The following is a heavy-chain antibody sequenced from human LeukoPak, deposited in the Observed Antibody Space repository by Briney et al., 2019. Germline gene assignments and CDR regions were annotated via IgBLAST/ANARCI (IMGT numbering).Heavy chain of an antibody. J-gene: IGHJ6*03. D-gene: IGHD2-21*02. CDR3: AKGSKTLLFTRDHYIDV. CDR1: GFTVSSNS. Sequence: GGSLRLSCTVSGFTVSSNSVSWVRQAPGKGLEWVSFIYSNNTHYSDSVKGRFTISRDNSKSTLYLQMNSLRAEDTAVYYCAKGSKTLLFTRDHYIDVWGKGTTVTISS. CDR2: IYSNNT. V-gene: IGHV3-66*03.